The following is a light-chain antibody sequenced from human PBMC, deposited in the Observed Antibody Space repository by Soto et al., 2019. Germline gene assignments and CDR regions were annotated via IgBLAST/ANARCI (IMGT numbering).Light chain of an antibody. V-gene: IGKV3-15*01. CDR2: GAS. Sequence: IVMTQSPATLSVSPGERATLSCRASQSVSSSLAWYQQKPGQAPRLLIYGASTRATGIPARFSGSGSGTEFTLTISSLQSEDFAVYYCQQHDNWPFTFGGGTKVEIK. J-gene: IGKJ4*01. CDR1: QSVSSS. CDR3: QQHDNWPFT.